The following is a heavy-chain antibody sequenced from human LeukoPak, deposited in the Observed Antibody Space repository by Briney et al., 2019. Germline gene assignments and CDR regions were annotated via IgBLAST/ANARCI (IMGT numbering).Heavy chain of an antibody. CDR1: GGSISSGSYF. CDR2: IYTSGST. D-gene: IGHD2-2*02. Sequence: SQTLSLTCTVSGGSISSGSYFWSWIRQPGGKGLEWIGRIYTSGSTNYNPALKSRVTNSVDTSKNQFSLKLSSVTAADTAVYYCARDSIVVVPAAIGDYYYYYMDVWGKGTTVTVSS. CDR3: ARDSIVVVPAAIGDYYYYYMDV. J-gene: IGHJ6*03. V-gene: IGHV4-61*02.